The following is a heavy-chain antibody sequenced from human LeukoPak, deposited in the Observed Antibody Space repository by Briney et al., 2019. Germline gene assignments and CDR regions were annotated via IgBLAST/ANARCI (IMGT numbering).Heavy chain of an antibody. V-gene: IGHV3-11*01. D-gene: IGHD6-13*01. J-gene: IGHJ4*02. CDR3: ARARGCSNNWPSLFDS. CDR1: GFTFSDYY. Sequence: PGGSLRLSCAASGFTFSDYYMSWIRQAPGKGPEWISYISGSGGSIYYADSVKGRFTISRDNARNSLDLQMNSLRAEDSAFYYCARARGCSNNWPSLFDSWGQGTLVTVSS. CDR2: ISGSGGSI.